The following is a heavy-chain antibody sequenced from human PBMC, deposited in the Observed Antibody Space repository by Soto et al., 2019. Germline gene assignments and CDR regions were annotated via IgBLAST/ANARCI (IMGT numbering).Heavy chain of an antibody. J-gene: IGHJ3*02. V-gene: IGHV1-69*08. CDR1: GGTFSSYT. Sequence: SVKVSCKASGGTFSSYTFSWVRHAPGQGLEWMGRIIPILCTSDYAQKFQGRVTIIADKSTSTTYMELSSLRSEDTAVYYCARDHLFDSFDIWGQGTMVTVSS. CDR3: ARDHLFDSFDI. CDR2: IIPILCTS.